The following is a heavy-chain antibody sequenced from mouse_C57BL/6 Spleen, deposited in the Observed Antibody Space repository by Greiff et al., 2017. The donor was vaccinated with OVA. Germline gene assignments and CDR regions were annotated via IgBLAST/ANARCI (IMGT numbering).Heavy chain of an antibody. CDR1: GFTFSSYT. CDR2: ISGGGGNT. CDR3: AAPDRQEAAWFAY. Sequence: EVQLVESGGGLVKPGGSLKLSCAASGFTFSSYTMSWVRQTPEKRLEWVATISGGGGNTYYPDSVKGRFTISRDNAKNTLYLQMSSLRSEDTALYYCAAPDRQEAAWFAYWGQGTLVTVSA. J-gene: IGHJ3*01. D-gene: IGHD3-1*01. V-gene: IGHV5-9*01.